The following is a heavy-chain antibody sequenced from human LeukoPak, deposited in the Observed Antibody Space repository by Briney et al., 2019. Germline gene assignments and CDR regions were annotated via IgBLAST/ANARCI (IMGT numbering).Heavy chain of an antibody. Sequence: SETLSLTCTVSGGSISSYYWSWIRQPPGKGLEWIGYIYYSGSTNYNPSLKSRVTISVDTSKNQFSLKLSSVTAADTAVYYCARQWPAGWFDPWGQGTLVTVSS. CDR3: ARQWPAGWFDP. D-gene: IGHD6-19*01. CDR1: GGSISSYY. J-gene: IGHJ5*02. CDR2: IYYSGST. V-gene: IGHV4-59*08.